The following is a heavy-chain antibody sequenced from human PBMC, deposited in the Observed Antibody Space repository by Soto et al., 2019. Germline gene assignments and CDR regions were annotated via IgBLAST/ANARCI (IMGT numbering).Heavy chain of an antibody. CDR2: IYYSGST. CDR1: GGSISSYY. J-gene: IGHJ6*03. Sequence: QVQLQESGPGLVKPSETLSLTCTVSGGSISSYYWSWIRQPPGKGLEWIGSIYYSGSTNYNPSLKSRVTISVDTSKNQFSLKLSSVTAADTAVYYCARVVRGDYYYYYYYMYVWGKGTTVTVSS. CDR3: ARVVRGDYYYYYYYMYV. V-gene: IGHV4-59*01. D-gene: IGHD2-2*01.